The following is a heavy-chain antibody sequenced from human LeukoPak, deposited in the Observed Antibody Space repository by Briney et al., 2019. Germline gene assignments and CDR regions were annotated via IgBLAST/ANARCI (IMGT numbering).Heavy chain of an antibody. V-gene: IGHV1-46*01. CDR1: GYTFTSYY. CDR3: ARGGDSSGYYYYSVKFDY. CDR2: SNPSGGNT. J-gene: IGHJ4*02. D-gene: IGHD3-22*01. Sequence: ASVKVSCKASGYTFTSYYMHWVRQAPGQGLEWRGISNPSGGNTSYAQKFQGRVTMTRDMSTSTVYMELSSLRSEDTAVYYCARGGDSSGYYYYSVKFDYWGQGTLVTVSS.